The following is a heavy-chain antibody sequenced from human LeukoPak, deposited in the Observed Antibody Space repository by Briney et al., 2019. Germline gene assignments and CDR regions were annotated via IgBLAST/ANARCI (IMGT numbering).Heavy chain of an antibody. D-gene: IGHD2-15*01. V-gene: IGHV3-23*01. Sequence: GGSLRLSCAASGFTFSSHDMRWVRQAPGEGLEWVSGISGSGDNTYYPDSVKGRFTISRDNSKNTLYLQMNSLRAEDTAMYYCARRYCSNGSCFGFTPDYWGQGTLVTVSS. CDR2: ISGSGDNT. CDR3: ARRYCSNGSCFGFTPDY. CDR1: GFTFSSHD. J-gene: IGHJ4*02.